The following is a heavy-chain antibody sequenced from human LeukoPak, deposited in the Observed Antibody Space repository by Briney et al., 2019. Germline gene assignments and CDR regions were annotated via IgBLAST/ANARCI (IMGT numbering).Heavy chain of an antibody. CDR1: GGSFSGYY. CDR2: INHSGST. D-gene: IGHD5-18*01. Sequence: SSETLSLTCAVYGGSFSGYYWSWIRQPPGKGLEWIGEINHSGSTNYNPSLKSRVTISVDTSKNQFSLKLSSVTAADTAVYYCARSGNIYGSDAFDVWGQGAMVTVSS. J-gene: IGHJ3*01. V-gene: IGHV4-34*01. CDR3: ARSGNIYGSDAFDV.